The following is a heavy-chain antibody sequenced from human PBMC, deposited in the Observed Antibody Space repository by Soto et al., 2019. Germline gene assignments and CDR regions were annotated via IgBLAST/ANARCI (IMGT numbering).Heavy chain of an antibody. D-gene: IGHD4-17*01. V-gene: IGHV3-23*01. CDR2: ISDSGNST. CDR3: ARDRYGDPLWGQDDFDY. J-gene: IGHJ4*02. CDR1: GFTFSSYA. Sequence: EAQLLESGGGLVQPVGSLRLSCAASGFTFSSYAMSWVRQAPGKGLEWVSTISDSGNSTYSADSVKGRFTISRDNSKDTLYLQMNSVRAEDTAVYYCARDRYGDPLWGQDDFDYWGQGTLVTVSS.